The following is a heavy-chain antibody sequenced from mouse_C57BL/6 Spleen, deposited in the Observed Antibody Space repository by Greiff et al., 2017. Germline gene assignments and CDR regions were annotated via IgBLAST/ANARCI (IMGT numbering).Heavy chain of an antibody. CDR1: GFNIKDDY. Sequence: EVQLQQSGAELVRPGASVKLSCTASGFNIKDDYMHWVKQRPEQGLEWIGRIYPENGDTEYASKFQGKATITADTSANTAYLQLSSLTSEDTAVYYCTPYDGYSPGFAYWGQGTRVTVSA. CDR3: TPYDGYSPGFAY. CDR2: IYPENGDT. D-gene: IGHD2-3*01. J-gene: IGHJ3*01. V-gene: IGHV14-4*01.